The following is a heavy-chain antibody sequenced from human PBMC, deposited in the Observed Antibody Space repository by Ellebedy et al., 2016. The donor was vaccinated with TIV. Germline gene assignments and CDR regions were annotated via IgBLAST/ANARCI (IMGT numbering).Heavy chain of an antibody. D-gene: IGHD1-26*01. CDR3: AKARGEWEPLFDY. V-gene: IGHV3-23*01. J-gene: IGHJ4*02. Sequence: GESLKISXVASGFTFSSYAMSWVRQAPGKGLEWVSAISGSGGSTYYADSVKGRFTISRDNSKNTLYLQMNSLRAEDTAVYYCAKARGEWEPLFDYWGQGTLVTVSS. CDR1: GFTFSSYA. CDR2: ISGSGGST.